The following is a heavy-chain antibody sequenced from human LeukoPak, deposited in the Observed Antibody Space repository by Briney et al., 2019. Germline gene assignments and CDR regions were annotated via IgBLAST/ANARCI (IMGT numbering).Heavy chain of an antibody. V-gene: IGHV3-53*01. CDR3: ARSTGYGDYYFDY. J-gene: IGHJ4*02. D-gene: IGHD4-17*01. CDR1: GFTVSSNY. CDR2: IYSGGST. Sequence: GGSLRLSCAASGFTVSSNYMSWVRQAPGKGLEWVSVIYSGGSTYYADSVKDRFTISRDNSKNTLYLQMNSLRAEDTAVYYCARSTGYGDYYFDYWGQGTLVTVSS.